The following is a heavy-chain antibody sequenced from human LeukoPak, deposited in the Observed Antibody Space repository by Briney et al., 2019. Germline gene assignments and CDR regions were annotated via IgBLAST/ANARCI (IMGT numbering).Heavy chain of an antibody. Sequence: GGSLRLSCAASGFTFSSYWMSWVRQAPGKGLEWVANIKQDGSEKYYVDSVKGRFTISRDNAKNSLYLQMNSLRAEDTAVYYCARDPPSVAVADNYFDYWGQGTLVTVSS. CDR2: IKQDGSEK. CDR1: GFTFSSYW. V-gene: IGHV3-7*01. CDR3: ARDPPSVAVADNYFDY. D-gene: IGHD6-19*01. J-gene: IGHJ4*02.